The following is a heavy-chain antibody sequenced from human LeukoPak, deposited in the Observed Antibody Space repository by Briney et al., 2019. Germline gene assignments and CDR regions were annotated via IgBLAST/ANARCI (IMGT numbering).Heavy chain of an antibody. Sequence: KSGGSLRLSCAASGFTFSDYYMSWIRQAPGKGLEWVSYISSSGSTIYYADSVKGRFTISRDNSKYTLYPQINSLRAEDTAVYYCANDYGSGSYYNVGYMDVWGKGTTVTVSS. CDR1: GFTFSDYY. J-gene: IGHJ6*03. V-gene: IGHV3-11*04. CDR3: ANDYGSGSYYNVGYMDV. D-gene: IGHD3-10*01. CDR2: ISSSGSTI.